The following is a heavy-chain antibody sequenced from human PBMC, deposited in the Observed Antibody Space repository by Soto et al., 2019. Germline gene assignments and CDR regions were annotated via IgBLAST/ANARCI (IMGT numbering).Heavy chain of an antibody. CDR1: GYTFTGYY. D-gene: IGHD3-22*01. CDR3: AKGFYYIYYYSGMDV. Sequence: ASVKVSCKASGYTFTGYYMHWVRQAPGQGLEWMGWINPNSGGTNYAQKFQGRVTMTRDTSISTAYMELSRLRSDDTAVYYCAKGFYYIYYYSGMDVWGQGTTVTVSS. J-gene: IGHJ6*02. CDR2: INPNSGGT. V-gene: IGHV1-2*02.